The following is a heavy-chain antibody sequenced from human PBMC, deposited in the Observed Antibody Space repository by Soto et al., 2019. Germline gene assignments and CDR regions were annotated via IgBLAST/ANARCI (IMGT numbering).Heavy chain of an antibody. J-gene: IGHJ6*02. V-gene: IGHV1-69*12. D-gene: IGHD1-1*01. CDR1: GGTFSSYA. CDR2: IIPIFGTA. Sequence: QVQLVQSGAEVKKPGSSVKVSCKASGGTFSSYAISWVRQAPGQGLEWMGGIIPIFGTANYAQKFQGRVTITADESTSXXYMELSSLRSEDTAVYYCARSTGTEPYYYYYGMDVWGQGTTVTVSS. CDR3: ARSTGTEPYYYYYGMDV.